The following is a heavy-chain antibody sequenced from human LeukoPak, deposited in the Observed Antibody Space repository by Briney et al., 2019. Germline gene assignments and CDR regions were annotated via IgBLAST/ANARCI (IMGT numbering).Heavy chain of an antibody. D-gene: IGHD3-3*01. J-gene: IGHJ6*03. CDR2: MNPNSGNT. Sequence: GASVKVSCKASGYTFTSYDINWVRQATGQGLEWMGWMNPNSGNTGCAQKFQGRVTITRNTSISTAYMELSSLRSEDTAVYYCARSLRGLYYDFWSGYYMDVWGKGTTVTVSS. V-gene: IGHV1-8*03. CDR3: ARSLRGLYYDFWSGYYMDV. CDR1: GYTFTSYD.